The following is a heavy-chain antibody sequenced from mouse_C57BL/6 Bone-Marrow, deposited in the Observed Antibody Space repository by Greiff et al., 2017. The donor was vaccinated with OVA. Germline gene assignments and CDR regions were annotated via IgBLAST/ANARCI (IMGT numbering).Heavy chain of an antibody. J-gene: IGHJ2*01. CDR2: IWSGGST. V-gene: IGHV2-2*01. Sequence: QVHVKQSGPGLVQPSQSLSITCTVSGFSLTSYGVHWVRQSPGKGLEWLGVIWSGGSTDYNAAFISRLSISKDNSKSQVFFKMNSLQADDTAIYYCARGNYGDYFDYWGQGTTLTVSS. CDR3: ARGNYGDYFDY. CDR1: GFSLTSYG. D-gene: IGHD1-1*01.